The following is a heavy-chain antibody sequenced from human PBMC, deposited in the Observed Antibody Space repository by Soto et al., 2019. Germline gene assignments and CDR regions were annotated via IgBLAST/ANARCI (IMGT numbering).Heavy chain of an antibody. CDR2: VFDHGST. D-gene: IGHD3-10*01. V-gene: IGHV4-4*02. Sequence: QVQLQESGPGLVKPWGTLSLTCAVSGVSISGGNVWSWVRQPPGKGLEWIGEVFDHGSTNYNPSLKMRVTMSVDKSQNDFSLNLTSVTAADTAVYYCARVLSGNKEWFDSWGQGILVTVSS. CDR3: ARVLSGNKEWFDS. J-gene: IGHJ5*01. CDR1: GVSISGGNV.